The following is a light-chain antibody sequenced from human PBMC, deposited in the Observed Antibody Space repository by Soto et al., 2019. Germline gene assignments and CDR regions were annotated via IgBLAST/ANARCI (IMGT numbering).Light chain of an antibody. CDR1: QSVSSS. J-gene: IGKJ1*01. CDR2: GAS. V-gene: IGKV3-15*01. Sequence: EIVMTQSPATLSVSPGERATLSCRASQSVSSSLAWYQQKPGQAPGLLIFGASTRATGIPARFSGSGSGTEFTLTISSLQSEDFAVYYCQQYSNWPPWTFGQGTKVDIK. CDR3: QQYSNWPPWT.